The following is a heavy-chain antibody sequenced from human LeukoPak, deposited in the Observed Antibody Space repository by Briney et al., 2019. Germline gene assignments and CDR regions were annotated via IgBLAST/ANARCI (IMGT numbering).Heavy chain of an antibody. CDR1: GGTFSSYA. V-gene: IGHV1-69*05. J-gene: IGHJ3*02. D-gene: IGHD2-2*01. CDR2: IIPIFGTA. CDR3: ARLAQLLKHDDAFDI. Sequence: GASVKVSCKASGGTFSSYAISWVRQAPGQGLEWMGGIIPIFGTANYAQKFQGRVTITTDESTSTAYMELSSLRSEDTAVYYCARLAQLLKHDDAFDIWGQGTMVTVSS.